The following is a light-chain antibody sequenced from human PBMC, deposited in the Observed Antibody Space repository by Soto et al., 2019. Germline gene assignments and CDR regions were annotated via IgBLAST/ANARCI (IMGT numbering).Light chain of an antibody. CDR2: GAS. J-gene: IGKJ2*01. Sequence: EIVMTQPPATLSVSPGERATLSCRASQSVSSNLAWYQQKPGQAPRLLIYGASTRATGIPDRFSGSGSGADFTLSISRLDPEDFAVYFCQQYAHSPFTVGQGTKVDIK. CDR3: QQYAHSPFT. V-gene: IGKV3D-15*02. CDR1: QSVSSN.